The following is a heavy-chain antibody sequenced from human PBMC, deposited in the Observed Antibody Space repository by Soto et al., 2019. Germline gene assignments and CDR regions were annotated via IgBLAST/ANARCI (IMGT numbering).Heavy chain of an antibody. CDR2: IYHSGST. D-gene: IGHD2-15*01. J-gene: IGHJ4*02. V-gene: IGHV4-31*03. CDR3: ARDYMAVVD. CDR1: GSSISIGSYY. Sequence: SETLSLTCTVSGSSISIGSYYWSWIRQHPGKGLEWIGYIYHSGSTYYNPSLKSRATISLDTSKNQFSLKLSSVTAADTAVYYCARDYMAVVDWGQGTLVTVSS.